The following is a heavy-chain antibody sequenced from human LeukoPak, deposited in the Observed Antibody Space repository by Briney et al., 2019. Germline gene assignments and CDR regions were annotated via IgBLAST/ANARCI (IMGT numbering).Heavy chain of an antibody. CDR3: AREGYFDWHLKGFDY. V-gene: IGHV4-39*01. CDR1: GGSISSSSYY. Sequence: PSETLSLTCTVSGGSISSSSYYWGWIRQPPGKGLEWIGSIYYSGSTYYNPSLKSRVTISVDTSKNQFSLKLSSVTAADTAVYYCAREGYFDWHLKGFDYWGQGTLVTVSS. CDR2: IYYSGST. J-gene: IGHJ4*02. D-gene: IGHD3-9*01.